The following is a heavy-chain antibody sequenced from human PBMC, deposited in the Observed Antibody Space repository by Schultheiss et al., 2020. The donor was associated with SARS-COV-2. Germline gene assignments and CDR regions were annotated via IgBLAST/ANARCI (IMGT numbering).Heavy chain of an antibody. J-gene: IGHJ6*03. Sequence: GESLKISCAASGFTFSDYYMSWIRQAPGKGLEWVSSISGSGGSTYYADSVKGRFTISRDNSKNTLYLQMNSLRAEDTAVYYCARHARGSSSSSYYYYYMDVWGKGTTVTVSS. D-gene: IGHD6-6*01. CDR2: ISGSGGST. CDR3: ARHARGSSSSSYYYYYMDV. CDR1: GFTFSDYY. V-gene: IGHV3-23*01.